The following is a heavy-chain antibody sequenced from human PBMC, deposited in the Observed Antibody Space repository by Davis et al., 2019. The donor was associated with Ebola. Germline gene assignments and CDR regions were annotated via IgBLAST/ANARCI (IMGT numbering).Heavy chain of an antibody. CDR2: ISGDGGST. Sequence: GESLKISCAASGFTFDDYAMHWVRQAPGKGLEWVSLISGDGGSTYYADSVKGRFTISRDNSKNSLYLQMNSLRTEDTALYYCAKDMVDYGDFPFDYWGQGTLVTVSS. CDR1: GFTFDDYA. D-gene: IGHD4-17*01. CDR3: AKDMVDYGDFPFDY. V-gene: IGHV3-43*02. J-gene: IGHJ4*02.